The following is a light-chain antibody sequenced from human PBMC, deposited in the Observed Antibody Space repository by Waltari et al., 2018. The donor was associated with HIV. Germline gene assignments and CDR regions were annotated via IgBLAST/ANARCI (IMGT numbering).Light chain of an antibody. CDR3: CSYATSSTSLYV. Sequence: QSALTQPASVSGSPGQSITISCIGTSSDVGNYNLVSWYQQHPGKAPKLMIYEVSKRPSGVSSRFSGSKSGNTASLTISGLQADDEADYYCCSYATSSTSLYVFGTGTKVTVL. V-gene: IGLV2-23*02. CDR2: EVS. CDR1: SSDVGNYNL. J-gene: IGLJ1*01.